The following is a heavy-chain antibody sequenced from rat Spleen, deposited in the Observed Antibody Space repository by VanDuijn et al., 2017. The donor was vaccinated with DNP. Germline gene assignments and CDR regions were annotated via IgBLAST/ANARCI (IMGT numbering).Heavy chain of an antibody. CDR3: ARDNYGGYY. V-gene: IGHV5-22*01. CDR1: GFNFNDYW. CDR2: ISYDGGSS. D-gene: IGHD1-11*01. J-gene: IGHJ2*01. Sequence: EVKLVESGVGLVQPGRSLKLSCAASGFNFNDYWMGWVRQAPTKGLEWVAYISYDGGSSFFGDSVKGRFTISRDNAKSTLYLQMNSLRSEDMATYYCARDNYGGYYWGHGVMVTVSS.